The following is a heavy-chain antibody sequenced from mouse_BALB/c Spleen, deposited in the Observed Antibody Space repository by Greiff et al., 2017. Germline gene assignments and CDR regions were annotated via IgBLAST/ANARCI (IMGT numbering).Heavy chain of an antibody. Sequence: EVQLQESGPGLVKPSQSLSLTCTVTGYSITSDYAWNWIRQFPGNKLEWMGYISYSGSTSYNPSLKSRISITRDTSKNQFFLQLNSVTTEDTATYYCARWGGHYAMDDWGQGTSVTVSS. V-gene: IGHV3-2*02. CDR3: ARWGGHYAMDD. CDR1: GYSITSDYA. J-gene: IGHJ4*01. CDR2: ISYSGST.